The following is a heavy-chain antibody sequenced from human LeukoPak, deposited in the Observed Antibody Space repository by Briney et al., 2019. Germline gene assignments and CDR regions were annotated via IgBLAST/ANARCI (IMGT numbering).Heavy chain of an antibody. CDR1: GGSISSGDYY. Sequence: PSETLSLTCTVSGGSISSGDYYWSWIRQPPGKGLEWIGYIYYSGSTYYNPSLKSRVTISVDTSKNQFSLKLSSVTAADTAVYYCATLELFQTTRGNWFDPWGQGTLVTVSS. D-gene: IGHD3-10*01. J-gene: IGHJ5*02. V-gene: IGHV4-30-4*01. CDR3: ATLELFQTTRGNWFDP. CDR2: IYYSGST.